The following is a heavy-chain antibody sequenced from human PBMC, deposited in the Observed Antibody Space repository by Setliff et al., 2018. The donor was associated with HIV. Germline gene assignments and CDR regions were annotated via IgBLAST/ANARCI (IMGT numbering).Heavy chain of an antibody. V-gene: IGHV2-26*01. J-gene: IGHJ4*02. CDR1: GFSLSNTRMG. CDR3: ARYNFRRGYWDYFDY. Sequence: SGPTLVNPTETLTLTCTVSGFSLSNTRMGVSWIRQPPGKALEWLAHIFPNDEKSYSASLKSRVTISEDTSKSQVVLTMTNMDPLGTATYFCARYNFRRGYWDYFDYWGQGTQVTV. CDR2: IFPNDEK. D-gene: IGHD3-3*01.